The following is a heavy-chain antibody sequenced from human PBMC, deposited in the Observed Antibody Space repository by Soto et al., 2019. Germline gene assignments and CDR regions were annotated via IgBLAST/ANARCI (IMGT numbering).Heavy chain of an antibody. J-gene: IGHJ4*02. Sequence: GGSLRLSCAASGFTFSSYGMHWVRQAPGKGLEWVAVISYDGSNKYYADSVKGRFTISRDNSKNTLYLQMNSLRAEDTAVYYCAKWGCSSTSCYGSYFDYWGQGTLVTVSS. CDR2: ISYDGSNK. CDR3: AKWGCSSTSCYGSYFDY. CDR1: GFTFSSYG. V-gene: IGHV3-30*18. D-gene: IGHD2-2*01.